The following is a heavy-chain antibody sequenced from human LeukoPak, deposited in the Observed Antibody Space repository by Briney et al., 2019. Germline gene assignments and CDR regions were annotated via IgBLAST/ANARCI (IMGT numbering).Heavy chain of an antibody. CDR2: IYNRGST. CDR1: GGSVSSNGYF. J-gene: IGHJ4*02. Sequence: SETLSLTCTVSGGSVSSNGYFWNWIRQPPGKGLEWIGYIYNRGSTNYNPSLKSRVTISVDTSKNQFSPKLSSVTAADTAVYYCARGESSGNFDYWGQGTLVTVSS. CDR3: ARGESSGNFDY. D-gene: IGHD3-22*01. V-gene: IGHV4-61*08.